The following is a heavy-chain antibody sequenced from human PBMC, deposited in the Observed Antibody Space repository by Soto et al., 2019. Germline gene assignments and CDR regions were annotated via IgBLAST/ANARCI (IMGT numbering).Heavy chain of an antibody. D-gene: IGHD3-22*01. J-gene: IGHJ4*02. CDR1: GFTFSSYA. CDR2: ISGSGGST. V-gene: IGHV3-23*01. CDR3: AEGVIVVVITNVWFDY. Sequence: GGSLRLSCAASGFTFSSYAMSWVRQAPGKGLEWVSAISGSGGSTYYADSVKGRFTISRDNSKNTLYLQMNSLRAEDTAVYYCAEGVIVVVITNVWFDYWGQGTLVTVSS.